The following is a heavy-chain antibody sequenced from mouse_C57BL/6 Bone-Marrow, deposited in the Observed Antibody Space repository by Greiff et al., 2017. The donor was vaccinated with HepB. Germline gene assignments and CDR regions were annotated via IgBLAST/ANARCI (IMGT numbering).Heavy chain of an antibody. CDR2: INPGSGGT. D-gene: IGHD1-1*01. Sequence: QVQLKESGAELVRPGTSVKVSCKASGYAFTNYLIEWVKQRPGQGLEWIGVINPGSGGTNYNEKFKGKATLTADKSSSTAYMQLSSLTSEDSAVYFCARAPYSWGYFDVWGTGTTVTVSS. J-gene: IGHJ1*03. CDR3: ARAPYSWGYFDV. V-gene: IGHV1-54*01. CDR1: GYAFTNYL.